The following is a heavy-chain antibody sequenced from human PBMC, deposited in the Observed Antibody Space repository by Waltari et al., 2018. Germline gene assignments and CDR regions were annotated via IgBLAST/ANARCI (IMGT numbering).Heavy chain of an antibody. CDR1: GFTFDDYA. Sequence: EVQLVESGGGLVQPGRSLRLSCAASGFTFDDYAMHWVRQAPGKGLEWVSGIGWNSGSIGYADSVKGRFTISRDNAKNSLYLQMNSLRAEDMALYYCAKDYGSGTRRSYGMDVWGQGTTITVSS. J-gene: IGHJ6*02. D-gene: IGHD3-10*01. CDR3: AKDYGSGTRRSYGMDV. V-gene: IGHV3-9*03. CDR2: IGWNSGSI.